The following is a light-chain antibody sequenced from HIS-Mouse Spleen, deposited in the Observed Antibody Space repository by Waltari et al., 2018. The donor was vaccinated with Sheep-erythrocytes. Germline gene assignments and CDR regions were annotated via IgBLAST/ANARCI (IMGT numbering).Light chain of an antibody. CDR1: SSDVGGYNY. CDR3: CSYAGSYNHV. CDR2: DVS. Sequence: QSALTQPRSVSGSPGQSVTISCTGTSSDVGGYNYVSWYQQEPGKAPKLMIYDVSTRPSGVPDLFSGSKSGNTASLTISGIQAEDEADYYCCSYAGSYNHVFATGTKVTVL. J-gene: IGLJ1*01. V-gene: IGLV2-11*01.